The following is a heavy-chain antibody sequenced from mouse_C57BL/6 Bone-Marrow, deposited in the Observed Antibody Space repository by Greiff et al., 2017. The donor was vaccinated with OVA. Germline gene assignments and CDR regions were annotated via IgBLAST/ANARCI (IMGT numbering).Heavy chain of an antibody. CDR1: GYTFTSYT. CDR3: TRGYYFDF. J-gene: IGHJ2*01. Sequence: VQLQQSGAELARPGASVKMSCKASGYTFTSYTIHWVKQRPGQGLEWIGYIDPTNDYTNYNQKFKGKATLTADKSSSTAYMQLSSLTSEDSAVYYYTRGYYFDFGDQGTTLTVSA. CDR2: IDPTNDYT. V-gene: IGHV1-4*01.